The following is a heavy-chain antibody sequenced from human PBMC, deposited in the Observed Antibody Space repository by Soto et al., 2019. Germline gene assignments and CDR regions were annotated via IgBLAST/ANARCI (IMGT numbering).Heavy chain of an antibody. CDR3: ARQIYDSDTGPNFQYYFDS. Sequence: PGESLKISCKGSGYSFAGYWITWVRQKQGKGLEWMGRIDPSDSQTYYSPSFRGHVTISVTKSNTTVFLQWSSLRASDTAMYYCARQIYDSDTGPNFQYYFDSWGQGTPVTVSS. J-gene: IGHJ4*02. CDR1: GYSFAGYW. V-gene: IGHV5-10-1*01. D-gene: IGHD3-22*01. CDR2: IDPSDSQT.